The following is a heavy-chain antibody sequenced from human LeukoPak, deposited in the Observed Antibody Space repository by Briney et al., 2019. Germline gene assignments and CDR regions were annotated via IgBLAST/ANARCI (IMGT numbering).Heavy chain of an antibody. Sequence: SETLSLTCTVSGGSISSSSYYWGWIRQPPGKGLEWIGSIYYSGSTYYNPSLKSRVTISVDTSKNQFSLKLSSVTAADTAVYYCAKGPRVLRDGYNLDYWGQGTLVTVSS. CDR1: GGSISSSSYY. CDR2: IYYSGST. CDR3: AKGPRVLRDGYNLDY. V-gene: IGHV4-39*07. D-gene: IGHD5-24*01. J-gene: IGHJ4*02.